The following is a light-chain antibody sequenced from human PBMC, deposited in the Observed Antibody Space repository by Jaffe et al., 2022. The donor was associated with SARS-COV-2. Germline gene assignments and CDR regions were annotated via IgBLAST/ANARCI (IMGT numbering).Light chain of an antibody. Sequence: QSALTQPASVSGSPGQSITISCTGTSSDIGTYNLVSWFQHHPGKAPKLIIYEGSKRPSGVSNRFSGSKSGNTASLTISGLQAEDEADYYCCSYVSGGTYVFGTGTKVTVL. CDR1: SSDIGTYNL. V-gene: IGLV2-23*01. CDR3: CSYVSGGTYV. CDR2: EGS. J-gene: IGLJ1*01.